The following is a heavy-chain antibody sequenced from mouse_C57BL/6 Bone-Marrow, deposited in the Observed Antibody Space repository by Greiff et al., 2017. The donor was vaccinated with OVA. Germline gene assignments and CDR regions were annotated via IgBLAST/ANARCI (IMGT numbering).Heavy chain of an antibody. V-gene: IGHV5-17*01. CDR1: GFTFSDYG. D-gene: IGHD1-1*01. Sequence: EVQGVESGGGLVKPGGSLKLSCAASGFTFSDYGMHWVRQAPEKGLEWVAYISSGSSTIYYADTVKGRFTISRDNAKNTLFLQMTSLRSEDTAMYYCARKRYYGSSYDWYFDVWGTGTTVTVSS. CDR2: ISSGSSTI. CDR3: ARKRYYGSSYDWYFDV. J-gene: IGHJ1*03.